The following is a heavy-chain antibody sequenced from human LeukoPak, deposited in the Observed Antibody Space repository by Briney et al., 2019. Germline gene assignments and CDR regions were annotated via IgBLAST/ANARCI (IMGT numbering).Heavy chain of an antibody. CDR3: ARGKNDYGDPCWFDP. V-gene: IGHV4-59*01. J-gene: IGHJ5*02. D-gene: IGHD4-17*01. Sequence: SETLSLTCTVSGGSISSYYWSWIRQPPGKGLEWIGYIYYSGSTNYNPSLKNRVTISVDTSKNQFSLKLSSVTAADTAVYYCARGKNDYGDPCWFDPWGQGTLVTVSS. CDR2: IYYSGST. CDR1: GGSISSYY.